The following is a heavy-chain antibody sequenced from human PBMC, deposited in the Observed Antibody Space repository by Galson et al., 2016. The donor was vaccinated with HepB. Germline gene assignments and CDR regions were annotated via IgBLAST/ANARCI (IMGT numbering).Heavy chain of an antibody. CDR3: ARHVLSEWDLPHGMDV. J-gene: IGHJ6*02. V-gene: IGHV4-59*08. CDR1: GGSISSHY. D-gene: IGHD1-26*01. CDR2: LSYSGNT. Sequence: SETLSLTCTVSGGSISSHYWSWIRQSPGAGLEWIAYLSYSGNTNYNPSLQSRVTIPVGTSKNQFSLKLRSVTAADTAVYYCARHVLSEWDLPHGMDVCGQETTVTVSS.